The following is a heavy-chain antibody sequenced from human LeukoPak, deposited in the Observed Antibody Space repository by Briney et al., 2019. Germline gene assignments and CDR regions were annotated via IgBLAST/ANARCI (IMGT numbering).Heavy chain of an antibody. CDR3: ASKRGYSYGLDY. Sequence: ASVNVSCKASGGTFSSYAISWVRQAPGQGLEWMGGIIPIFGTANYAQKFQGRVRITADESTSTGYMELSSLRSEDTAVYYCASKRGYSYGLDYWGQGTLVTVSS. CDR1: GGTFSSYA. CDR2: IIPIFGTA. V-gene: IGHV1-69*01. D-gene: IGHD5-18*01. J-gene: IGHJ4*02.